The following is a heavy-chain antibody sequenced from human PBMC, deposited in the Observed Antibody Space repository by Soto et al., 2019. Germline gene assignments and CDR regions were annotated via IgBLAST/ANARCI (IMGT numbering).Heavy chain of an antibody. CDR1: GGTFSSYA. V-gene: IGHV1-69*06. CDR2: IIPIFGTA. Sequence: SVKVSCKASGGTFSSYAISWVRQAPGQGLEWMGGIIPIFGTANYAQKFQGRVTITADKSTSTAYMELSSLRSEDTAVYYCARVYSYGHGWFDPWGQGTLVTVSS. J-gene: IGHJ5*02. D-gene: IGHD5-18*01. CDR3: ARVYSYGHGWFDP.